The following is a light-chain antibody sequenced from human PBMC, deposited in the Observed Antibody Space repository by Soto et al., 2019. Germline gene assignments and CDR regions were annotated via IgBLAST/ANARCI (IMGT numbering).Light chain of an antibody. Sequence: PGERATLSCRASQSVSSSYLAWYQQKPGQPPRLVMYATSSRATGIPARFSGSGSGTDFTLTISRLEPEDFAVYYCQQYGSSSWTF. CDR3: QQYGSSSWT. J-gene: IGKJ1*01. CDR1: QSVSSSY. V-gene: IGKV3-20*01. CDR2: ATS.